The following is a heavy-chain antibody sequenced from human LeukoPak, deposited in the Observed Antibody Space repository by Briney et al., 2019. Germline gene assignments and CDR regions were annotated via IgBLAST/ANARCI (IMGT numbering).Heavy chain of an antibody. V-gene: IGHV4-31*11. J-gene: IGHJ4*02. CDR3: ARVKVVAATSFYFDY. Sequence: SETLSLTCAVYGGSFSGYYWSWIRQHPGKGLEWIGYIYYSGSTYYNPSLKSRVTISVDTSKNQFSLKLSSVTAADTAVYYCARVKVVAATSFYFDYWGQGTLVTVSS. CDR2: IYYSGST. D-gene: IGHD2-15*01. CDR1: GGSFSGYY.